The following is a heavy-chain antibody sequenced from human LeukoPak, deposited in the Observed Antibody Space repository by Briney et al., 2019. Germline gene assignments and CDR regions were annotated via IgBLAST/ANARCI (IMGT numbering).Heavy chain of an antibody. CDR1: XYTFTSYG. CDR3: ARDNYYDSSGYYFGAFDI. CDR2: ISAYNCNT. V-gene: IGHV1-18*01. D-gene: IGHD3-22*01. Sequence: ASVXXXCKXSXYTFTSYGISWVRQAPGQGLEWMGWISAYNCNTNYPQKLQRRVTMTTDTSTSTPYMELRTLRSDDTAVYYCARDNYYDSSGYYFGAFDIWGQGTMVTVSS. J-gene: IGHJ3*02.